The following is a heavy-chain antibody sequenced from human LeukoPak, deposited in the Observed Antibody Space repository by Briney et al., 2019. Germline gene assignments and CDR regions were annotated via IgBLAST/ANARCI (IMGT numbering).Heavy chain of an antibody. Sequence: PGGSLRLSCAASGFTFSTYWMTWVRQAPGKELEWVANIKQDGSEKYYVDSVKGRFTISRDNAKNSLYLQMNSLRAEDTAVYYCTSRWMLDYWGQGTLVTVSS. V-gene: IGHV3-7*01. D-gene: IGHD5-12*01. CDR2: IKQDGSEK. J-gene: IGHJ4*02. CDR1: GFTFSTYW. CDR3: TSRWMLDY.